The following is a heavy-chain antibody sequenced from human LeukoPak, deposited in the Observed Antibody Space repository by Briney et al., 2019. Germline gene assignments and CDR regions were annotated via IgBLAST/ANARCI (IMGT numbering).Heavy chain of an antibody. V-gene: IGHV4-38-2*02. CDR3: ARDASGYYDY. D-gene: IGHD3-22*01. CDR1: GYSINNGYY. J-gene: IGHJ4*02. CDR2: MFHTGNS. Sequence: SETLSLTCTVFGYSINNGYYWGWIRPAPGKGLEWIGRMFHTGNSYYNPSLKSRVTMSVDTSKNQVSLKLSSVTAADTAVYYCARDASGYYDYWGQGTLVTVSS.